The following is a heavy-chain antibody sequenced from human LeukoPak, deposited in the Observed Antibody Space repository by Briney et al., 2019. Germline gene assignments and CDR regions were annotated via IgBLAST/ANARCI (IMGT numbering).Heavy chain of an antibody. CDR1: GYTFTSYG. D-gene: IGHD2-2*01. CDR2: ISAYNGNT. J-gene: IGHJ5*02. Sequence: GASVKVSCKASGYTFTSYGISWVRQAPGQGLEWMGWISAYNGNTNYAQKLQGRVTMTTDTSTSTAYMELRSLRSDDTAVYYCAREGSIVDVPAAILYSNWFDPWGQGTLVTVSS. V-gene: IGHV1-18*01. CDR3: AREGSIVDVPAAILYSNWFDP.